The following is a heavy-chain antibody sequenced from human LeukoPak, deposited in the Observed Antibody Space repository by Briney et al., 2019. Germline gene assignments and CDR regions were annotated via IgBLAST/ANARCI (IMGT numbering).Heavy chain of an antibody. V-gene: IGHV4-59*08. CDR3: ARRRYTSGYLDY. J-gene: IGHJ4*02. CDR2: IYYSGSS. Sequence: PPETLSLTCTVSGDSISGFYWSWIRQPPGKGLKWIGYIYYSGSSNYNPSLKSRVTISVETSKSQFSLKLTSVTAADTAVYYCARRRYTSGYLDYWGQGTLVTVSS. CDR1: GDSISGFY. D-gene: IGHD3-22*01.